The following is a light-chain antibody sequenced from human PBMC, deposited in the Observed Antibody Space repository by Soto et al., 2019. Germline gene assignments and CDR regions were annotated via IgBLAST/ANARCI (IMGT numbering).Light chain of an antibody. Sequence: DIQITQSPSTLSASVGDRVTIPCRASQTIDSWLAWYLQRPGKPPNILIYKASTLESGVPSRFSGCGAWTECTRTINSLQPDDFETYYCQQYHMYSGTFGQGTKVDIK. J-gene: IGKJ1*01. CDR2: KAS. V-gene: IGKV1-5*03. CDR1: QTIDSW. CDR3: QQYHMYSGT.